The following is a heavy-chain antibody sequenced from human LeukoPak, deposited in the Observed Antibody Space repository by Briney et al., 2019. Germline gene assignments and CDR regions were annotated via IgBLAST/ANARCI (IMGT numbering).Heavy chain of an antibody. CDR3: AREVGPFHQLDY. Sequence: GGTLRLSCAASGFTVSSNYMSWVRQAPGKGLEWVSVIYSGGSTYYADSVKGRFTISRDNSKNTLYLQMNSLRAEDTAVYYCAREVGPFHQLDYWGQGTLVTVSS. J-gene: IGHJ4*02. V-gene: IGHV3-53*01. D-gene: IGHD5-24*01. CDR1: GFTVSSNY. CDR2: IYSGGST.